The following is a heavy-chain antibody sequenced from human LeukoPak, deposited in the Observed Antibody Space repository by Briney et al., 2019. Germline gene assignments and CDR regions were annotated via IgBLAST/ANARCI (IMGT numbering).Heavy chain of an antibody. CDR3: ARPQYSSGWLPSTEYFHH. D-gene: IGHD6-19*01. J-gene: IGHJ1*01. CDR1: GFTFSSYS. Sequence: GGSLRLSCAASGFTFSSYSMNWVCQAPGKGLEWVSYISSSSSTMYYADSVKGRFTISRDNAKNSLYLQMNSLRAEDTAVYYCARPQYSSGWLPSTEYFHHWGQGTLVTVSS. CDR2: ISSSSSTM. V-gene: IGHV3-48*01.